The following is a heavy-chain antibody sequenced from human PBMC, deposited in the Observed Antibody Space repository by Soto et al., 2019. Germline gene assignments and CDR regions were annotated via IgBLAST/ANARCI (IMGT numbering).Heavy chain of an antibody. J-gene: IGHJ6*02. CDR3: ARDQAGYYYGSGSSPYGMDV. Sequence: PSETLSLTCTVSGGSISSGDYYWSWIRQPPGKGLEWIGYIYYSGSTYYNSSLKSRVTISVDTSKNQFSLKLSSVTAADTAVYYCARDQAGYYYGSGSSPYGMDVWGQGTTVTVSS. V-gene: IGHV4-30-4*01. D-gene: IGHD3-10*01. CDR2: IYYSGST. CDR1: GGSISSGDYY.